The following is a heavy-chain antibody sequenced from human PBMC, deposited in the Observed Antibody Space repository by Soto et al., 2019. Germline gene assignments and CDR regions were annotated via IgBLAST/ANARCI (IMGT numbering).Heavy chain of an antibody. Sequence: GGSLRLSCAAFGFTFSSYSMNWVRQAPGKGLEWVSSISSSSSNKYYADSVKGRFTISRDNSKNTLYLQMNSLRAEDTAVYYCARVRSRIGAAAGFFYYYYGMDVWGQGTTVTVSS. J-gene: IGHJ6*02. CDR1: GFTFSSYS. V-gene: IGHV3-21*01. CDR3: ARVRSRIGAAAGFFYYYYGMDV. CDR2: ISSSSSNK. D-gene: IGHD6-13*01.